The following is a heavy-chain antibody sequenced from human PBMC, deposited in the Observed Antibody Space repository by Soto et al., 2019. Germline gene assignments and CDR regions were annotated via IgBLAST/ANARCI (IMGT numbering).Heavy chain of an antibody. D-gene: IGHD4-17*01. CDR3: AKDQLTTLTYSFDI. J-gene: IGHJ3*02. CDR2: ISYDGSNK. Sequence: GGSLRLSCAASGFTFSSYGMHWVRQAPGKGLEWVAVISYDGSNKYYADSVKGRFTISRDNSKNTLYLQMNSLRAEDTAVYYCAKDQLTTLTYSFDIWGQGTMVTVSS. CDR1: GFTFSSYG. V-gene: IGHV3-30*18.